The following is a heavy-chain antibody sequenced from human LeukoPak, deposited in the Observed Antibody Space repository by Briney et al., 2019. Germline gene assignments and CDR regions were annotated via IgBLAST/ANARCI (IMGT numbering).Heavy chain of an antibody. CDR2: ISYSGST. D-gene: IGHD3-3*01. CDR3: ARDQKPYPVLRFLEWPGLIYSDNWFDP. V-gene: IGHV4-39*02. J-gene: IGHJ5*02. Sequence: KTSETLSLTCTVSGGSISSSSYYWGWIRQPPGKELEWIGSISYSGSTYYNPSLKSRVTISVDTSRNQFSLKLSSVTAADTAVYYCARDQKPYPVLRFLEWPGLIYSDNWFDPWGQGTLVTVSS. CDR1: GGSISSSSYY.